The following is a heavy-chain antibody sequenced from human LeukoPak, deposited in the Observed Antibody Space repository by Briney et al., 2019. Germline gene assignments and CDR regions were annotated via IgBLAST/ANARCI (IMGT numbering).Heavy chain of an antibody. J-gene: IGHJ4*02. CDR2: INHSGST. CDR1: GGSFSGYY. CDR3: ARILKYYYDSSGYSDY. V-gene: IGHV4-34*01. D-gene: IGHD3-22*01. Sequence: KPSETLSLTCAVYGGSFSGYYWSWIRQPPGKGLEWIGEINHSGSTNYNPSLKSRVTISVDTSKNQFSLKLSSVTAADTAVYYCARILKYYYDSSGYSDYWGQGTLVTVSS.